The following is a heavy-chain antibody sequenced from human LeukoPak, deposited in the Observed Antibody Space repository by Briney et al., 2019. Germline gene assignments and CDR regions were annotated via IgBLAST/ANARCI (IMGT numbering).Heavy chain of an antibody. CDR2: IFGSTGSTGST. V-gene: IGHV3-23*01. Sequence: GGSLRLSCVASGFTFSNYAMSWVRQAPGKGLEWVSGIFGSTGSTGSTYYADSVKGRVTISKDNAKNSLYLQMNSLRVEDTAVYYCARHIDWKFDYWGQGTLVTVSS. CDR3: ARHIDWKFDY. J-gene: IGHJ4*02. D-gene: IGHD1-1*01. CDR1: GFTFSNYA.